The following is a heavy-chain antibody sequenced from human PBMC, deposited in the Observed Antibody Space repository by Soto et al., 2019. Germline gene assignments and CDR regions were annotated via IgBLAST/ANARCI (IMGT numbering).Heavy chain of an antibody. CDR2: ISAYNGNT. Sequence: QVQLVQSGAEVKKPGASVKVSCKASGYTFTNYAISWVRQAPGQGLEWMGWISAYNGNTNYAQKLQGRVTMTTDTSTSSASMELRSLRSDDTAVYYCARAWFWDFVYYFDYWGQGTLVTVSS. CDR1: GYTFTNYA. J-gene: IGHJ4*02. CDR3: ARAWFWDFVYYFDY. V-gene: IGHV1-18*01. D-gene: IGHD3-10*01.